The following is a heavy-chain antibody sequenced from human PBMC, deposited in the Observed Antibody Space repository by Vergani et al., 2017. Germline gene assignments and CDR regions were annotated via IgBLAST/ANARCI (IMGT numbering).Heavy chain of an antibody. Sequence: QVQLQQSGPGLVKLSQTLSPTCAIPGASVSSNSAAWYWIRQSPSRGLQWLGRTFYRSKWTNDYAVSVKSRITINPDTSKNQFSLQLNSVTPEDTAVYYCAIVAKIAVAGGYDSFDIWSQGTLVTVSS. D-gene: IGHD6-19*01. J-gene: IGHJ3*02. CDR2: TFYRSKWTN. CDR1: GASVSSNSAA. V-gene: IGHV6-1*01. CDR3: AIVAKIAVAGGYDSFDI.